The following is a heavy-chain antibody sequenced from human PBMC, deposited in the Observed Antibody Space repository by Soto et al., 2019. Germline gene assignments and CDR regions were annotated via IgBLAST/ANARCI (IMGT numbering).Heavy chain of an antibody. V-gene: IGHV4-31*03. CDR3: AASCVACGGFNYYGMDV. J-gene: IGHJ6*02. CDR2: IYYSGTT. Sequence: PSETLSLTCTVSGGSISSGGYSWYWIRQHPGKGLEWIGYIYYSGTTYYNTSLKSRVTISVDTSKKQFSMKMNSVTATETAVFYCAASCVACGGFNYYGMDVWGQGTTVT. CDR1: GGSISSGGYS. D-gene: IGHD2-21*01.